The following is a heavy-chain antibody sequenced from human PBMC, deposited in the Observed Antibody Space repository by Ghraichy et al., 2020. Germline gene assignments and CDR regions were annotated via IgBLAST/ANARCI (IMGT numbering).Heavy chain of an antibody. CDR2: ISASGATT. V-gene: IGHV3-48*03. CDR1: GFTFSTYQ. Sequence: GESLNISCAASGFTFSTYQMNWVRQAPGKGLEWISFISASGATTYYAESVKGRFTISRDIAKNSLYLQMNSLRAEDTAVYYCARIEESISDRAIDYWGQGTLVTVSS. D-gene: IGHD6-6*01. J-gene: IGHJ4*02. CDR3: ARIEESISDRAIDY.